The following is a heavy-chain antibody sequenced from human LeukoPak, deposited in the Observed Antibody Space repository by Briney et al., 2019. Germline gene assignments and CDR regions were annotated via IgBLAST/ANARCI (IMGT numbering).Heavy chain of an antibody. J-gene: IGHJ4*02. CDR3: VTYYFDSSGPKKNY. D-gene: IGHD3-22*01. CDR2: IYYSGST. CDR1: GGSISSYY. V-gene: IGHV4-59*12. Sequence: SETLSLTCTASGGSISSYYWSWIRQPPGKGLEWIGYIYYSGSTNYNPSLKSRVTISVDTSKNQFSLKLSSVTAADTAVYYCVTYYFDSSGPKKNYWGQGTLVTVSS.